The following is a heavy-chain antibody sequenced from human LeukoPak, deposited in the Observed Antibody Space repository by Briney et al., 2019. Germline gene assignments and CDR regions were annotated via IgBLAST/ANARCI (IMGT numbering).Heavy chain of an antibody. D-gene: IGHD2-21*01. V-gene: IGHV1-69*05. CDR2: IIPIFGTA. CDR3: ARNPPIPGVQGVAFDI. J-gene: IGHJ3*02. Sequence: ASVKVSCKASGGTFSSYAISWVRQAPGQGLEWMGGIIPIFGTANYAQKFQGRVTITTDESTSTAYMELSSLRSEDTAVYYCARNPPIPGVQGVAFDIWGQGTMVTVSS. CDR1: GGTFSSYA.